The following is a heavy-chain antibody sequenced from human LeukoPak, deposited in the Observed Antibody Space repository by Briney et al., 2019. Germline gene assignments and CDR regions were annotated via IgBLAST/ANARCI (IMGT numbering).Heavy chain of an antibody. J-gene: IGHJ4*02. CDR2: ISSSSSYI. CDR1: GFTFSSYS. D-gene: IGHD6-13*01. CDR3: ARVRYSSSWYEGTIDY. V-gene: IGHV3-21*01. Sequence: GGSLRLSCAASGFTFSSYSMNGVRQAPGKGLEWVSSISSSSSYIYYADSVKGRLTISRDNAKNSLYLQMNSLRAEDTAVYYCARVRYSSSWYEGTIDYWGQGTLVTVSS.